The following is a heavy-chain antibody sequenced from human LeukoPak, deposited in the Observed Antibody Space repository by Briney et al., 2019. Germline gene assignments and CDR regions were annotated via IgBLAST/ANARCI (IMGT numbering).Heavy chain of an antibody. CDR1: GFTFSDYY. D-gene: IGHD5-18*01. Sequence: PGGALRLSCAASGFTFSDYYMSCIRQAPGKGLEWVSYIISSSSYTNYADSVKGRFTISRDNAKNSLYLQMNRLRAEDTAVYYCARGSGKKLWLSDFDYWGQGTLVTVSS. CDR2: IISSSSYT. CDR3: ARGSGKKLWLSDFDY. V-gene: IGHV3-11*05. J-gene: IGHJ4*02.